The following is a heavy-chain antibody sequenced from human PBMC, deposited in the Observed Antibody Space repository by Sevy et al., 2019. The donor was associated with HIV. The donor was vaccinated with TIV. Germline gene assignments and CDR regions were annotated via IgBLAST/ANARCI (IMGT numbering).Heavy chain of an antibody. CDR1: GFSISNNY. D-gene: IGHD2-15*01. Sequence: GGSVRLSCAASGFSISNNYTAWVRQAPGKGLEWVSVMYSGGSPYYADSVKGRFALSRDMSKNTVYLHRNMLRAEDTAVHYCARGYCGGGSCTAFDPWGQGTLVTVSS. CDR2: MYSGGSP. J-gene: IGHJ5*02. CDR3: ARGYCGGGSCTAFDP. V-gene: IGHV3-53*01.